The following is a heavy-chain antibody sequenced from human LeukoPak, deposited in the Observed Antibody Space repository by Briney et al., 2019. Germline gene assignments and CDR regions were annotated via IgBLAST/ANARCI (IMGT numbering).Heavy chain of an antibody. CDR2: ISNSDTNT. Sequence: PGGSLRLSCAASGFTFNNYAMSWVRQAPGKGLEWVSTISNSDTNTYYADSVKGRFTISRDNSKNTLYLQMNSLTAGDTAIYYCAKATGNLGNWGQGTLVTVSS. V-gene: IGHV3-23*01. CDR1: GFTFNNYA. J-gene: IGHJ4*02. CDR3: AKATGNLGN. D-gene: IGHD1-1*01.